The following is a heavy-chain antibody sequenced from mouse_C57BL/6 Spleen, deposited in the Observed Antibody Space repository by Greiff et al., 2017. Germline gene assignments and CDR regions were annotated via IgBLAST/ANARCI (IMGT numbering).Heavy chain of an antibody. Sequence: VQLQQSGPELVKPGASVKMSCKASGYTFTDYNMHWVKQSHGKSLEWIGYINPNNGGTSYNQKFKGKATLTVNKSSSTAYMERRSLTSEDSAVYYCARRGTTVVATYWYFDVWGTGTTVTVSS. CDR1: GYTFTDYN. V-gene: IGHV1-22*01. J-gene: IGHJ1*03. CDR3: ARRGTTVVATYWYFDV. D-gene: IGHD1-1*01. CDR2: INPNNGGT.